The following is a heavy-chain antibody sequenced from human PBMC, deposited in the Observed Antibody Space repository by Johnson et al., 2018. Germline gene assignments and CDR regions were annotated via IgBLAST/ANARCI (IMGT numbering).Heavy chain of an antibody. CDR1: GFTFSTYW. V-gene: IGHV3-7*01. J-gene: IGHJ4*02. Sequence: VQLVQSGGGLVQPGGSLRLSCAASGFTFSTYWMTWVRQTPGKGLEWVANIKKDGTAKFYVDSVKGRFTISRDNPKNSLYLQMDNLGAEDTAVYYCTGDYFYFDNGGQGILVNGSS. D-gene: IGHD2/OR15-2a*01. CDR3: TGDYFYFDN. CDR2: IKKDGTAK.